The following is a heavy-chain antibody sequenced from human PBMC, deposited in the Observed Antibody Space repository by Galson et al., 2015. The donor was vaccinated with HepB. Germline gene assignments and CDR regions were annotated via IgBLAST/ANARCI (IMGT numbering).Heavy chain of an antibody. CDR2: ICGNSNNT. CDR3: AKASRGSCYSGSPE. J-gene: IGHJ4*01. Sequence: SLRLSCAASRFTFSSYAMSWVRQAPGKGPEWVSVICGNSNNTYYADSVKGRFTISRDNSKNTLDLQMNSLRAEDTAVYYCAKASRGSCYSGSPEWGQGNPGHRLI. CDR1: RFTFSSYA. V-gene: IGHV3-23*01. D-gene: IGHD2-15*01.